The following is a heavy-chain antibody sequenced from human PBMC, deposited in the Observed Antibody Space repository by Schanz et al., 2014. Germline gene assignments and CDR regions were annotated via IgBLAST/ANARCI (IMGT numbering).Heavy chain of an antibody. Sequence: EVQLVESGGGLVQPGGSLRLSCAASGFSVSSNCLSWVRQAPGKGLEWVSILYTDGNTYYADSVKGRFTISRDNAKNSLYLQMNSLRDEDTAVYYCARDHPHRGVTGYYNDVWGQGTSVTVSS. CDR1: GFSVSSNC. CDR2: LYTDGNT. V-gene: IGHV3-66*01. CDR3: ARDHPHRGVTGYYNDV. D-gene: IGHD3-9*01. J-gene: IGHJ6*02.